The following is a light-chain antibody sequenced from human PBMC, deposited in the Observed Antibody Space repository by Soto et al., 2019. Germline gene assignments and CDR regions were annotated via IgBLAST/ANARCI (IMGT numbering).Light chain of an antibody. CDR2: GAS. CDR1: QSVSSN. V-gene: IGKV3-15*01. J-gene: IGKJ1*01. CDR3: QQYNTWPPTWT. Sequence: EIVMTQSPATLSVSPGERATLYCRASQSVSSNLAWYQQKPGQAPRLLIYGASTRATGIPARFSGSGSGTEFTLTISSLQSEAFAVYYCQQYNTWPPTWTFAQGTKVEIK.